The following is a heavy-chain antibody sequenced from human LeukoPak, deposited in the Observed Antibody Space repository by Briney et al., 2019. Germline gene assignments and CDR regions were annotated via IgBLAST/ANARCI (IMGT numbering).Heavy chain of an antibody. CDR1: GFTFSSYS. D-gene: IGHD5-18*01. V-gene: IGHV3-21*01. J-gene: IGHJ5*02. Sequence: KPGGSLRLSCAASGFTFSSYSMNWVRQAPGKGLEWVSSISSSSSYIYYADSVKGRFTISRDNAKSSLYLQMNSLRAEDTAVYYCAILSVDTAMVTDWFDPWGQGTLVTVSS. CDR3: AILSVDTAMVTDWFDP. CDR2: ISSSSSYI.